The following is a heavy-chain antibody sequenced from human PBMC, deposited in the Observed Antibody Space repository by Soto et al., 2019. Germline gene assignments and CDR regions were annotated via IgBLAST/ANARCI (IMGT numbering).Heavy chain of an antibody. D-gene: IGHD3-3*01. CDR3: AKGPTIFGVVISFDYYYGMYV. CDR2: ISGSGAGT. J-gene: IGHJ6*02. CDR1: GFTFSTSA. V-gene: IGHV3-23*01. Sequence: GGSLRLSCAASGFTFSTSAMSWVRQAPGRWLEWVSTISGSGAGTYYADSVKGRFTISRDNSKNTLYLQMSGLRVEDTAVYYCAKGPTIFGVVISFDYYYGMYVWGQGXPVTVYS.